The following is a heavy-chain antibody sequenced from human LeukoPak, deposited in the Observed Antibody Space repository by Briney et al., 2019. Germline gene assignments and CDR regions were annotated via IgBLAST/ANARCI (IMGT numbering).Heavy chain of an antibody. CDR2: INHSGST. J-gene: IGHJ4*02. D-gene: IGHD2-2*01. CDR1: GGSFSGYY. V-gene: IGHV4-34*01. Sequence: SETLSLTCAVYGGSFSGYYWSWIRQPPGKGLEWIGEINHSGSTNYNPSLRSRVTISVDTSKNQFSLKLSSVTAADTAVYYCARGVCSSTSCEPFDYWGQGTLVTVSS. CDR3: ARGVCSSTSCEPFDY.